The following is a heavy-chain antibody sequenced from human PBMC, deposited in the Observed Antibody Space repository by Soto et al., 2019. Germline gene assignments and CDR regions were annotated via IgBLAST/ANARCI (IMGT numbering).Heavy chain of an antibody. CDR2: IKSKTDGGTT. CDR1: GFTFSNAW. Sequence: GGSLRLSCAASGFTFSNAWMNWVRQAPGKGLEWVGRIKSKTDGGTTDYAAPVKGRFTISRDDSKNRLYLQMNSLKTEDTAVYYCTTGFYFYDSSGYKYWGQGTLVTVSS. J-gene: IGHJ4*02. D-gene: IGHD3-22*01. CDR3: TTGFYFYDSSGYKY. V-gene: IGHV3-15*07.